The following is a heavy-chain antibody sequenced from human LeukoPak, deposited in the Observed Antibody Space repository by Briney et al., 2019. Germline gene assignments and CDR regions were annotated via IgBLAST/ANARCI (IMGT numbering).Heavy chain of an antibody. CDR1: GFTFSSYW. CDR2: INSDGSST. CDR3: ARGYSPTIPLYYYYGTDV. J-gene: IGHJ6*04. Sequence: GGSLRLSCAASGFTFSSYWMHWVRQAPGKGLVWVSRINSDGSSTSYADSVKGRFTIPRDNAKNTLYLQMNSLRAEATAVYYCARGYSPTIPLYYYYGTDVWGKGNPVTVSS. D-gene: IGHD1-26*01. V-gene: IGHV3-74*01.